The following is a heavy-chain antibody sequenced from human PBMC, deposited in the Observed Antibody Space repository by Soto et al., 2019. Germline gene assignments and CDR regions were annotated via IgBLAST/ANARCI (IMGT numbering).Heavy chain of an antibody. J-gene: IGHJ6*03. CDR3: ARARHTYYDILSRYMDV. CDR2: MKRDGTEK. Sequence: GGSLRLSCAASGFTFSSYWMSWVRQAPGKGLEWVANMKRDGTEKYYVDSVKGRFTISRDNAKNSLYLQMNSLRAEDTAVYYCARARHTYYDILSRYMDVWGKGTTVTVSS. D-gene: IGHD3-9*01. V-gene: IGHV3-7*01. CDR1: GFTFSSYW.